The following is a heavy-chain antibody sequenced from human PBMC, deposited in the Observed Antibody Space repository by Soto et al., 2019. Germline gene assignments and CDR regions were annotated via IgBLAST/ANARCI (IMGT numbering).Heavy chain of an antibody. CDR3: ARYTTVTTYYYYYYMDV. J-gene: IGHJ6*03. D-gene: IGHD4-4*01. CDR2: INHSGST. Sequence: SETLSLTCAVYGGSFSGHYLSWIRQPPGKGLEWIGEINHSGSTNYNPSLKSRVTISVDTSKNQFSLKLSSVTAADTAVYYCARYTTVTTYYYYYYMDVWGKGTTVTVSS. V-gene: IGHV4-34*01. CDR1: GGSFSGHY.